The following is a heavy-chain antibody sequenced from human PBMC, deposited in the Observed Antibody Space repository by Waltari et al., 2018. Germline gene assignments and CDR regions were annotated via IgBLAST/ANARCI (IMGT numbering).Heavy chain of an antibody. CDR1: GGSISSSSYY. V-gene: IGHV4-39*01. CDR3: ARQGTGAFDY. Sequence: QLQLQESGPGLVKPSETLSLPCTVSGGSISSSSYYWGWIRQPPGKGLEWIGSIYYSGGTYYNPSLKSRVTISGDTSKNQFALKLSSVTAADTAVYYCARQGTGAFDYWGQGTLVTVSS. CDR2: IYYSGGT. D-gene: IGHD1-1*01. J-gene: IGHJ4*02.